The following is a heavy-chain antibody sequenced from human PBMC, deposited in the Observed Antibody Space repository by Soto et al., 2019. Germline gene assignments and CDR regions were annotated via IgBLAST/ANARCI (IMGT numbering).Heavy chain of an antibody. J-gene: IGHJ5*02. CDR2: IRSKANSYAT. Sequence: GGSLRLSCAASGFTFSGSAMHWVRQASGKGLEWVGRIRSKANSYATAYAASVKGRFTISRDDSKNTAYLQMNSLKTEDTAVYYCTRPGYDFWSGYRNWFDPWGQGTLVTVSS. D-gene: IGHD3-3*01. CDR3: TRPGYDFWSGYRNWFDP. CDR1: GFTFSGSA. V-gene: IGHV3-73*01.